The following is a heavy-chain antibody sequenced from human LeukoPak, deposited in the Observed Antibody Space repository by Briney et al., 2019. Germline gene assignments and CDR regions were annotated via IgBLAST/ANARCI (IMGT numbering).Heavy chain of an antibody. CDR3: AGNVDIVATIYWYFDL. V-gene: IGHV4-39*01. CDR1: GGSISSSSYY. D-gene: IGHD5-12*01. CDR2: IYYSGST. J-gene: IGHJ2*01. Sequence: SETLSLTCTVSGGSISSSSYYWGWIRQPPGKGLEWIGSIYYSGSTYYNPSLKSRVTISVDTSKNQISLKLSSVTAADTAVYYCAGNVDIVATIYWYFDLWGRGTLVTVSS.